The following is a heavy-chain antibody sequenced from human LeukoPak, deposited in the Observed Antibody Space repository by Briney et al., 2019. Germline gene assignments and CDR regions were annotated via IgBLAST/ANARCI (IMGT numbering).Heavy chain of an antibody. CDR3: AKPRAVVVAASSDY. V-gene: IGHV3-30*02. Sequence: PGGSLRLSCAASGFTFSSYGMHWVRRAPGKGLEWVAFIRYDGSNKYYADSVKGRFTISRDNSKNTLYLQMNSLRAEDTAVYYCAKPRAVVVAASSDYWGQGTLVTVSS. CDR1: GFTFSSYG. D-gene: IGHD2-15*01. CDR2: IRYDGSNK. J-gene: IGHJ4*02.